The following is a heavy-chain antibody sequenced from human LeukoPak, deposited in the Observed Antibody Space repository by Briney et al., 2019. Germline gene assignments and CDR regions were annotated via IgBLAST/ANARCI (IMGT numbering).Heavy chain of an antibody. CDR1: GFIFSNYS. V-gene: IGHV3-33*01. D-gene: IGHD4-17*01. Sequence: GRSLRLSCVASGFIFSNYSMHWVRQAPGKGLEWVALVWSDGNGKFYADSVKGRFTISRDNSKNTLYLQMNSLRAEDTAVYYCVRVLTVTFDSWGQGTLVTVSS. J-gene: IGHJ4*02. CDR2: VWSDGNGK. CDR3: VRVLTVTFDS.